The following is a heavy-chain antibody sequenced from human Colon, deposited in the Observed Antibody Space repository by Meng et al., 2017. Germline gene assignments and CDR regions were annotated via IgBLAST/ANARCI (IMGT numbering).Heavy chain of an antibody. V-gene: IGHV1-3*04. CDR1: GDPFTASF. CDR3: ATGPEFVSTLDF. D-gene: IGHD3-16*02. Sequence: QVQLVQSGVEVKKPGASVRGFCGASGDPFTASFMHWVRQAPGQRLEWMGRVNSDNGDTDYSQRFQDRVSISRDTSATTAYMELSSLRSEDTAVYYCATGPEFVSTLDFWGQGTLVTVSS. J-gene: IGHJ4*02. CDR2: VNSDNGDT.